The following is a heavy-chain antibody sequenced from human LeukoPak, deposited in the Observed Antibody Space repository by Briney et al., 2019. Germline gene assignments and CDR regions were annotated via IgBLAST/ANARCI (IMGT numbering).Heavy chain of an antibody. CDR2: IKEDGSEK. J-gene: IGHJ4*02. V-gene: IGHV3-7*03. Sequence: GGSLRLSCAASGFTFSNHWMNWVRQAPGKGLEWVANIKEDGSEKDYVDSVKGRFTISRDNSKNTLYLQMNSLRAEDTAVYYCAKALDRDIVGATTTFDYWGQGTLVTVSS. CDR1: GFTFSNHW. D-gene: IGHD1-26*01. CDR3: AKALDRDIVGATTTFDY.